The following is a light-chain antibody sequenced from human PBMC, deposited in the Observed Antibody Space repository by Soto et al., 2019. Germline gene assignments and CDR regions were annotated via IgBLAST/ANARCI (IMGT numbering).Light chain of an antibody. Sequence: DIQITQSPSSLSASVGDRVTITCRASQSISSYLNWYQQRPGKAPKILIYAASNLQSGVPSRFSGRGYGTDCTLTISSLQPEDFATYYCQQSYSDPFTFGPGTKVDIK. J-gene: IGKJ3*01. CDR3: QQSYSDPFT. CDR2: AAS. CDR1: QSISSY. V-gene: IGKV1-39*01.